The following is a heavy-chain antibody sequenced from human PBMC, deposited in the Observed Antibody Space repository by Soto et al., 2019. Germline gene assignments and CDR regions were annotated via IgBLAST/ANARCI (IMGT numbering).Heavy chain of an antibody. J-gene: IGHJ4*02. CDR3: AKLLVTMIVVVITRHGESYDY. CDR1: GGTFSSYA. D-gene: IGHD3-22*01. V-gene: IGHV1-69*13. Sequence: SVKVSCKASGGTFSSYAISWVRQAPGQGLGWMGGIIPIFGTANYAQKFQGRVTITADESTSTAYMELSSLRSEDTAVYYCAKLLVTMIVVVITRHGESYDYWGQGTLVTVSS. CDR2: IIPIFGTA.